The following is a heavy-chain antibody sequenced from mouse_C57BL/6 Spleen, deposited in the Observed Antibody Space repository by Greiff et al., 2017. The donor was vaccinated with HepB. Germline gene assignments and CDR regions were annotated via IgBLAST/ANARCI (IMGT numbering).Heavy chain of an antibody. J-gene: IGHJ2*01. V-gene: IGHV1-55*01. CDR3: ARGTVVATPDY. Sequence: VQLQQSGAELVKPGASVKMSCKASGYTFTSYWITWVKQRPGQGLEWIGDIYPGSGSTNYTEKFKSKATLTVDTSSSTAYMQLSSLTSEDSAVYYCARGTVVATPDYWGQGTTLTVSS. D-gene: IGHD1-1*01. CDR2: IYPGSGST. CDR1: GYTFTSYW.